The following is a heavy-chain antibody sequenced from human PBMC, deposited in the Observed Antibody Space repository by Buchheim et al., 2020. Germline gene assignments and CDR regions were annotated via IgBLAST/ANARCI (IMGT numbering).Heavy chain of an antibody. CDR1: GYSFSTFW. J-gene: IGHJ4*02. CDR2: IHLGDSDT. V-gene: IGHV5-51*01. D-gene: IGHD3-22*01. CDR3: ANYDSSSYVAF. Sequence: ELQLVQSGAEVKKPGESLKISCKASGYSFSTFWIAWVRQMPGKGLEWMGVIHLGDSDTRYSPSFEGQVTISADKSVSTAYPQWRSLKASDSAMYYCANYDSSSYVAFWGLGTL.